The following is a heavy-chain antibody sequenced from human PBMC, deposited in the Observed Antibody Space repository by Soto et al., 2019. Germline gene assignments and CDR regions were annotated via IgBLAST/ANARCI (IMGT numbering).Heavy chain of an antibody. J-gene: IGHJ4*02. Sequence: QVQLVQSGAEVKKPGSSVKVSCKASGATFSGYAINWVRQAPGQGLEWLGRIVPIFETLNYAERFQGRVAINADESTTTVYTELTNLTHEDTAVYYCVVMGNVAVSNPRSFDYWGQGTQVTVSS. D-gene: IGHD6-19*01. V-gene: IGHV1-69*18. CDR2: IVPIFETL. CDR3: VVMGNVAVSNPRSFDY. CDR1: GATFSGYA.